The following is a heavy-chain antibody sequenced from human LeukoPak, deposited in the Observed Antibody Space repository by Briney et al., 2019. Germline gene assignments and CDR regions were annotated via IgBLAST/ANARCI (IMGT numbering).Heavy chain of an antibody. CDR3: AKSGGYGLIDY. CDR1: GASVSGSNYY. D-gene: IGHD1-26*01. Sequence: PSETLSLTWAVSGASVSGSNYYWGWIRQPPGKGLEWIGNIYSSGSTYYNASLQSRVTISIDTSKNQFSLRLNSVTAADTAMYYCAKSGGYGLIDYWGQGTRVTVSS. J-gene: IGHJ4*02. CDR2: IYSSGST. V-gene: IGHV4-39*01.